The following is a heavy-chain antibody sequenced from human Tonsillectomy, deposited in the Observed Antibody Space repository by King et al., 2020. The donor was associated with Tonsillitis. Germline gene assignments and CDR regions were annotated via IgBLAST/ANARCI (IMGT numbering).Heavy chain of an antibody. CDR3: AGEVSFSVMLHAGPYFDY. J-gene: IGHJ4*02. V-gene: IGHV3-7*01. Sequence: VQLVESGGGLVQPGGSLRLSCAASGFTSTTYWMSWVRQAPGKGLEWVANIKQDGDEKYYVDSVKGRFTISRDNAKNSLFLQMNSLRAEDTAAYYCAGEVSFSVMLHAGPYFDYWGQGTLVTVSS. D-gene: IGHD2-15*01. CDR1: GFTSTTYW. CDR2: IKQDGDEK.